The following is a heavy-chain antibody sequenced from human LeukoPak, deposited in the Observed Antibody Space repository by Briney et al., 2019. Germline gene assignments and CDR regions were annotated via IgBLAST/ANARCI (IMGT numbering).Heavy chain of an antibody. D-gene: IGHD3-10*01. J-gene: IGHJ4*02. CDR2: IKQDGSEK. CDR1: GFTFSSYW. V-gene: IGHV3-7*01. CDR3: AREVPYGSGSFFDY. Sequence: GGSLRLSCAASGFTFSSYWMSWVRQAPGKGLEWVANIKQDGSEKYYVDSVKGRFTISRDNAKNSLYLRMNSLRAEDTAVYYCAREVPYGSGSFFDYWGQGTLVTVSS.